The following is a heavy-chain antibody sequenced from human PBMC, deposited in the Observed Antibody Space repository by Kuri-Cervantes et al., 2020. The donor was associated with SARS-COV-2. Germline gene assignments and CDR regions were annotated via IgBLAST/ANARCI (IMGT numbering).Heavy chain of an antibody. J-gene: IGHJ6*03. Sequence: ASVKVSCKASGYTFTSYYMHWVRQAPGQGLEWMGIINPSGGSTSYAQKFQGRVTMTRDTSTSTVYMELSSLRSEDTALYYCAKDRSSGWRPYYYMDVWGKGTTVTVSS. CDR3: AKDRSSGWRPYYYMDV. CDR1: GYTFTSYY. V-gene: IGHV1-46*01. D-gene: IGHD6-19*01. CDR2: INPSGGST.